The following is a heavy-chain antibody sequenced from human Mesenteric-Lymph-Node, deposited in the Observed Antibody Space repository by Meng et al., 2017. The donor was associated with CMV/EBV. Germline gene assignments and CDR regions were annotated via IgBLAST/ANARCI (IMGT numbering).Heavy chain of an antibody. V-gene: IGHV1-2*02. J-gene: IGHJ6*02. CDR2: INPNSGGT. CDR3: ASPGYCRGTNCDGVAYGLDV. CDR1: GYTFTGYY. D-gene: IGHD2-2*01. Sequence: ASVKVSCKASGYTFTGYYMHWVRQAPGQGLEWMGWINPNSGGTNYAQKFQGRVTMTRDTSISTAYMELSRLRSDDTAVYYCASPGYCRGTNCDGVAYGLDVWGQGTTVTVSS.